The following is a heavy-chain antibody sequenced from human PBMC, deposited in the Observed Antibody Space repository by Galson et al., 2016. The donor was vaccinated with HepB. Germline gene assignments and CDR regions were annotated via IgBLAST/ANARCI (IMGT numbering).Heavy chain of an antibody. D-gene: IGHD6-13*01. V-gene: IGHV3-11*05. CDR2: TSSSRSYT. J-gene: IGHJ3*02. CDR1: GFTFSDYY. Sequence: SLRLSCAASGFTFSDYYMSWIRQSPGKGLEWVAYTSSSRSYTKYAAPLQGRFTISRDNAKNSLYLQMNSLRAEDTAVYYCARDGSSRSSPNGFDIWGQGTMVTVSS. CDR3: ARDGSSRSSPNGFDI.